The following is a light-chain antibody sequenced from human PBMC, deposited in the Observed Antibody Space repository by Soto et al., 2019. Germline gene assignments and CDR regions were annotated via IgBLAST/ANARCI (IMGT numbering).Light chain of an antibody. J-gene: IGKJ1*01. CDR1: QSIGIY. V-gene: IGKV3-11*01. Sequence: EIVLKQSPATLSLTPGERATLSCRASQSIGIYLTWYRQKPGQAPRLLIYGASNRATGIPARFSGSGSGTDFTLTITSLEPEDFAVYYCQRRSKWPGTCTFGQGTKADI. CDR2: GAS. CDR3: QRRSKWPGTCT.